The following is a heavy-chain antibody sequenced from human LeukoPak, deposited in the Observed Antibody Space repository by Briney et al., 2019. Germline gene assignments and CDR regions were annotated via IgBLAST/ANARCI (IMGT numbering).Heavy chain of an antibody. CDR3: ARDRELRYYYYGMDV. V-gene: IGHV1-69*13. CDR1: GGTFSSYA. D-gene: IGHD3-10*01. J-gene: IGHJ6*02. Sequence: SVKVSCKASGGTFSSYAISWVRQAPGQGLEWMGGIIPIFGTANYAQKFQGRVTITADESTSTAYMELSSLRSEDTAVYYCARDRELRYYYYGMDVWGQGTTVTVSS. CDR2: IIPIFGTA.